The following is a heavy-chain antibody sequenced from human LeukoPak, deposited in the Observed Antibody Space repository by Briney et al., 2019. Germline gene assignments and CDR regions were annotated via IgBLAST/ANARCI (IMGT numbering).Heavy chain of an antibody. J-gene: IGHJ4*02. CDR2: ISYDGSNK. D-gene: IGHD1-14*01. CDR3: AKEQPGPFDY. CDR1: GFTFSSYG. Sequence: GRSLRLSCAASGFTFSSYGMHWVRQAPGKGLEWVAVISYDGSNKYYADSVKGRFTISRDNSKNTLYPQMNSLRAEDTAVYYCAKEQPGPFDYWGQGTLVTVSS. V-gene: IGHV3-30*18.